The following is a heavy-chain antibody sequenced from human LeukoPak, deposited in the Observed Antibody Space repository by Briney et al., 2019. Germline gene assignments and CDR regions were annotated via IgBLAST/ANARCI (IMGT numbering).Heavy chain of an antibody. CDR2: ISYDGSNK. CDR3: ARGRLWFGELLQYYMDV. V-gene: IGHV3-30*03. J-gene: IGHJ6*03. Sequence: GGSLRLSCAASGFTFSSYGMHWVRQAPGKGLEWVAVISYDGSNKYYADSVKGRFTISRDNSKNTLYLQMNSLRAEDTAVYYCARGRLWFGELLQYYMDVWGKGTTVTVSS. CDR1: GFTFSSYG. D-gene: IGHD3-10*01.